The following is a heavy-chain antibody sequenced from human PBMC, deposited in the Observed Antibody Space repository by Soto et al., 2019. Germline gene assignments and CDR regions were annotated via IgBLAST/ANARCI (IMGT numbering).Heavy chain of an antibody. V-gene: IGHV1-18*01. D-gene: IGHD4-17*01. CDR3: ARDIDYDIDY. Sequence: QVQLVQSGAEVQEPGASVKVSCKTSGYMFKNYGISWVRQAPGQGLEWLGWIYPKEDRANFAQKFQGRVTLTADTPTSTVYIELSSLRFDDSAVYFCARDIDYDIDYWGQGTLVTVSS. J-gene: IGHJ4*02. CDR1: GYMFKNYG. CDR2: IYPKEDRA.